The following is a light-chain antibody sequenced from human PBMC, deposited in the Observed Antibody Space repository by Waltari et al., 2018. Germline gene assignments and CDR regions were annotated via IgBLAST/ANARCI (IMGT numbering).Light chain of an antibody. CDR2: DVS. V-gene: IGKV3-11*01. CDR3: QQRTNWLT. Sequence: ENVLTQSPATLSLSPGDRATLSCRASHSISGYLAWYQQKPGQPPRLLIFDVSNRATGIPARFSGSGSGTVFTLSISSPEPEDSAVYYCQQRTNWLTFGGGTKVEIK. J-gene: IGKJ4*01. CDR1: HSISGY.